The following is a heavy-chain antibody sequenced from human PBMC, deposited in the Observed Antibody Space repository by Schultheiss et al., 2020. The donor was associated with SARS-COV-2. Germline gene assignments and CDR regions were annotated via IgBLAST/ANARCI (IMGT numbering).Heavy chain of an antibody. CDR1: GFTFSSYA. CDR3: AKEVNHYYYFAMDV. Sequence: GGSLRLSCAASGFTFSSYAMHWVRQAPGKGLEWVAVISYDGSNKYYADSVKGRFTISRDNSKNTLYLQMNSLRVEDTAIYYCAKEVNHYYYFAMDVWGQGTTVTVSS. V-gene: IGHV3-30-3*01. J-gene: IGHJ6*02. CDR2: ISYDGSNK.